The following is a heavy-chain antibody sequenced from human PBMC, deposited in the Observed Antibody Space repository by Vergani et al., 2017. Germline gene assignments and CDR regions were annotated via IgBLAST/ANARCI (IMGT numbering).Heavy chain of an antibody. V-gene: IGHV3-21*01. D-gene: IGHD2/OR15-2a*01. CDR3: ARDFSRRRDGMDV. CDR2: ISSSSSYI. CDR1: GFTFSSYS. Sequence: EVQLVESGGGLVKPGGSLRLSCAASGFTFSSYSMNWVRQAPGKGLEWVSSISSSSSYIYYADSVKGRFTISRDNAKNSLYLQMNSLRAEDTAVYYCARDFSRRRDGMDVWGQGTTVTVSS. J-gene: IGHJ6*02.